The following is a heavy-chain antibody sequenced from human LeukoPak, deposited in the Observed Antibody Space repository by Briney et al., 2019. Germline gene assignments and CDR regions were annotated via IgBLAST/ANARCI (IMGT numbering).Heavy chain of an antibody. Sequence: NPGGSLRLSCAASGFTFSDYYMSWIRQAPGKGLEWVSYISSSGSTIYYADSVKGRFTISRDNAKNSLYLQMNSLRAEDTAVYYCARGGLREQWLVSSYYFGYWGQGTLVTVSS. J-gene: IGHJ4*02. CDR3: ARGGLREQWLVSSYYFGY. D-gene: IGHD6-19*01. CDR2: ISSSGSTI. V-gene: IGHV3-11*01. CDR1: GFTFSDYY.